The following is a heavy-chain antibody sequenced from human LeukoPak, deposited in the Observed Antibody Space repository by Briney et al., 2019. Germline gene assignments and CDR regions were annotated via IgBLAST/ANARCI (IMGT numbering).Heavy chain of an antibody. CDR1: GLTFSNYA. CDR2: ISDSGVGT. CDR3: AEDGF. Sequence: PGGSLRLSCAASGLTFSNYAMSWVRQAPGKGLEWVSAISDSGVGTYYADSVKGRFTISRDNSKNTLYLQMSSLRTEDTAVYYCAEDGFWGQGTLVTVSS. J-gene: IGHJ4*02. V-gene: IGHV3-23*01.